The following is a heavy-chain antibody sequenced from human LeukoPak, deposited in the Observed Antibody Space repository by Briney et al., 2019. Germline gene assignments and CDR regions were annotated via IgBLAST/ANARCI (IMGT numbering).Heavy chain of an antibody. CDR3: ARDLLLWFGESYYGMDV. J-gene: IGHJ6*02. CDR1: GGSISSYY. V-gene: IGHV4-59*01. CDR2: IYYSGST. D-gene: IGHD3-10*01. Sequence: SETLSLTCTVSGGSISSYYWSWIRQPPGKGLEWIGYIYYSGSTNYNPSLKSRVTISVDTSKNQFSLKLSSVTAADTAVYYCARDLLLWFGESYYGMDVWGQGTTVTVSS.